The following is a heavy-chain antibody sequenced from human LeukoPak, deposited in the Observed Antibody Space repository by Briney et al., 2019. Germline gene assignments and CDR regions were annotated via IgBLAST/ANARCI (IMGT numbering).Heavy chain of an antibody. CDR3: VGYCSSTSCQLYYYYCYGMDV. CDR1: GFTFSSYA. J-gene: IGHJ6*02. Sequence: GGSLRLSCAASGFTFSSYAMHWVRQAPGKGLEWVAVISYDGSNKYYADSVKGRFTISRDNSKTTLYLQMNSLRAEDTAVYYCVGYCSSTSCQLYYYYCYGMDVWGQGTTVTVSS. D-gene: IGHD2-2*01. CDR2: ISYDGSNK. V-gene: IGHV3-30*04.